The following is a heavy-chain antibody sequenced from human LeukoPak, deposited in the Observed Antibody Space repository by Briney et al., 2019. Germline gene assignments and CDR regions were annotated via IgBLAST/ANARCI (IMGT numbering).Heavy chain of an antibody. V-gene: IGHV4-34*01. CDR1: GGSFSDYW. Sequence: SETLSLTCAVYGGSFSDYWWTWIRQSPGKGLEWIGEVNHSGRTNYNPSLKSRVSISVDRSKKQFSLKLSSVTAADTAVYYCARVIVVGVAATLSSWFDPWGQGTLVTVSS. CDR3: ARVIVVGVAATLSSWFDP. D-gene: IGHD2-15*01. CDR2: VNHSGRT. J-gene: IGHJ5*02.